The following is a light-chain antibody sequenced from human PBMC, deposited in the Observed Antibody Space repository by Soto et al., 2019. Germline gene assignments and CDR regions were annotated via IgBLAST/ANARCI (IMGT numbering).Light chain of an antibody. CDR3: SSYASSSPYV. CDR1: SSDVGGYNF. CDR2: EVS. J-gene: IGLJ1*01. V-gene: IGLV2-14*01. Sequence: QSVLTQPASVSGSPGQSITISCTGTSSDVGGYNFVSWYQQHPGKAPKLMIYEVSTRPSGVSNCFSASKSGNTASLTISGLQAEDEADYYCSSYASSSPYVFGTGTKLTVL.